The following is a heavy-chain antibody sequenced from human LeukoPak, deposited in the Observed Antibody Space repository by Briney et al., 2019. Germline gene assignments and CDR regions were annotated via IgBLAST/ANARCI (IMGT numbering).Heavy chain of an antibody. D-gene: IGHD4-17*01. CDR3: AKDNYADSYFDY. CDR1: GFTFDDYA. Sequence: GGSLRLSCAASGFTFDDYAMHWVRQAPGKGLEWVSGISWNSGSIGYADSVKGRFTIFRDNAKNSLYLQMNSLRAEDTALYYCAKDNYADSYFDYWGQGTLVTVSS. CDR2: ISWNSGSI. J-gene: IGHJ4*02. V-gene: IGHV3-9*01.